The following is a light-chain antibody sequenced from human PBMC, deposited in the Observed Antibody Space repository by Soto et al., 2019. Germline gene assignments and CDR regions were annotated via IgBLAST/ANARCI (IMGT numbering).Light chain of an antibody. J-gene: IGLJ3*02. CDR1: SRDIGAYNR. Sequence: QSALTQAASASGSPGQSIIISCTGTSRDIGAYNRVSWYQQHPGKVPKVMIYEVTNRPSGVSTRFSGSKSGNTAFLTISRLQAEDEADYYCASHTASDTWVFGGGTKLTVL. CDR2: EVT. V-gene: IGLV2-14*01. CDR3: ASHTASDTWV.